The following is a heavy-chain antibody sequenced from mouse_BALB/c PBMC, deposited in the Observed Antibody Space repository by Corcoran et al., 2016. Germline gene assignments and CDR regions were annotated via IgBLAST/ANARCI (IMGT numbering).Heavy chain of an antibody. D-gene: IGHD1-1*01. CDR3: ARPGYYGSSYNFDY. J-gene: IGHJ2*01. CDR2: INPDSSTI. V-gene: IGHV4-1*02. CDR1: GFDFSRYW. Sequence: EVKLLESGGGLVQPGGSLKLSCAASGFDFSRYWMSWVRQAPGKGLEWIREINPDSSTINYTPSLKDKFIISRDNAKNTLYLQMSKGRSEDTALYYCARPGYYGSSYNFDYWGQGTTLTVSS.